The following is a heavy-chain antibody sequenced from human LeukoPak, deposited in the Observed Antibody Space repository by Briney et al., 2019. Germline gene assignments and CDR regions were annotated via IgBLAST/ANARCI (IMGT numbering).Heavy chain of an antibody. CDR2: INSDGSIK. Sequence: GGSLRLSCAASGFTFSNSWMYWVRQAPGKGLVWVSRINSDGSIKEYADSVKGQFTISRDNAKNTLFLQMNSLRVEDTAVYYCARGPDHGGSYYHDWGQGTPVTVSS. CDR3: ARGPDHGGSYYHD. CDR1: GFTFSNSW. J-gene: IGHJ4*02. V-gene: IGHV3-74*01. D-gene: IGHD1-26*01.